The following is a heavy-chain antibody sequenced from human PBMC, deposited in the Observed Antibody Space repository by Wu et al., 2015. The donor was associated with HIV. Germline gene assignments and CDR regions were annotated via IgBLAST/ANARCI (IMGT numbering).Heavy chain of an antibody. CDR2: IIPIFGTA. CDR1: GTTFISYT. D-gene: IGHD2-15*01. Sequence: QVQLMQSGAEVKKPGSSVKVSCKASGTTFISYTITWVRQAPGQGLEWMGGIIPIFGTANYAQKFQGRVTITADESTSTAYMELSSLRSEDTAVYYCARDRNDDTALGYCSGGSCHYDAFDIWAKGQWSPSLQ. CDR3: ARDRNDDTALGYCSGGSCHYDAFDI. V-gene: IGHV1-69*12. J-gene: IGHJ3*02.